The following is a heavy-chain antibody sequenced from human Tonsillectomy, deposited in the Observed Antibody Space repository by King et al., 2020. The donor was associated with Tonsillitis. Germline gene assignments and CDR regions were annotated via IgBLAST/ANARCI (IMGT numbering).Heavy chain of an antibody. V-gene: IGHV3-33*05. D-gene: IGHD3-16*02. CDR3: ASSTYYVWGNSRRPFDY. CDR2: ISYDGSNK. Sequence: QVQLVESGGGVVQPGRSLRLSCAASGFTFSSYGMHWVRQAPGKGLEWVAVISYDGSNKYYADSVKGRFTISRDNSKNTLSLQMNSLRAEDTAVYYCASSTYYVWGNSRRPFDYWGQGTLVTVSS. J-gene: IGHJ4*02. CDR1: GFTFSSYG.